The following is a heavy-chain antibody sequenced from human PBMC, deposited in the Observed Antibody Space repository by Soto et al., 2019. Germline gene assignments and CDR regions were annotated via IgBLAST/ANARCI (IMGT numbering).Heavy chain of an antibody. J-gene: IGHJ4*02. V-gene: IGHV4-59*08. CDR1: GRSLTGYY. CDR2: IYSSGSS. CDR3: ARHYGSGSYPLDY. D-gene: IGHD3-10*01. Sequence: SETLSLTCTVPGRSLTGYYWDWIRQPPGRGLEYIGYIYSSGSSNYNPSLKSRVTMSVDTSKNQFSLKLNSVTDADTAVYYCARHYGSGSYPLDYWGRGTLVTVS.